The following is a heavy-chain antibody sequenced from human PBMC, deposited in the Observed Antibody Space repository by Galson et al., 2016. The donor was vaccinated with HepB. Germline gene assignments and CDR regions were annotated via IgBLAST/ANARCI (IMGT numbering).Heavy chain of an antibody. CDR3: AKDNFDWSYYYYGMDV. V-gene: IGHV3-30*18. Sequence: SLRLSCAASGFTFSRFAMHWVRQAPGKGLEWVALISYDGRNAYYADSIKGRFTIYRDNSKSTVYLQMNSLRAEDTAVYYCAKDNFDWSYYYYGMDVWGQGTTVTVSS. D-gene: IGHD3-9*01. CDR2: ISYDGRNA. CDR1: GFTFSRFA. J-gene: IGHJ6*02.